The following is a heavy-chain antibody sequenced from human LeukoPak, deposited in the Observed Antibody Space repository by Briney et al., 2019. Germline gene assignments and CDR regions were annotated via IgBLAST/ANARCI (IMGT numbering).Heavy chain of an antibody. Sequence: SETLSLTCAVYGGSFSGYYWSWIRQPPGKGLEWIGEINHSRSTNYNPSLKSRVTISVDTSKNQFSLKLSSVTAADTAVYYCARGLGGSGSYYNDGYYYYGMDVWGKGTTVTVSS. CDR2: INHSRST. CDR3: ARGLGGSGSYYNDGYYYYGMDV. J-gene: IGHJ6*04. V-gene: IGHV4-34*01. CDR1: GGSFSGYY. D-gene: IGHD3-10*01.